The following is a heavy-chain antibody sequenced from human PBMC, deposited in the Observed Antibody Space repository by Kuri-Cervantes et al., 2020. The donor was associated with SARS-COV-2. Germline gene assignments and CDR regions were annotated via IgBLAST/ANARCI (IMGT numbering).Heavy chain of an antibody. CDR3: AKEYRCSSTSCYVYGYYYYYMDV. CDR2: VRGKANNYAT. J-gene: IGHJ6*03. Sequence: GGSLRLSCEVSGFLFSASAIHWVRQASGKGLEWVGRVRGKANNYATAYAASVRGRFTISRDDSKNMAYLQMNSLKTEDTAVYYCAKEYRCSSTSCYVYGYYYYYMDVWGKGTTVTVSS. CDR1: GFLFSASA. V-gene: IGHV3-73*01. D-gene: IGHD2-2*01.